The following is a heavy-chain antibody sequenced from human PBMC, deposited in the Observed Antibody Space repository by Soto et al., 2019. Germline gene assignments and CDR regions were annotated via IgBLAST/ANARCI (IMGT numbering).Heavy chain of an antibody. V-gene: IGHV3-30*18. CDR1: GFTFSSYG. CDR3: ANRGGYVLQYYYYGMDV. D-gene: IGHD5-12*01. CDR2: ISYDGSNK. Sequence: GGSLRLSCAASGFTFSSYGMHWVRQAPGKGLEWVAVISYDGSNKYYADSVKGRFTISRDNSKNTLYLQMNSLRAEDTAVYYCANRGGYVLQYYYYGMDVWGQGTMVTVSS. J-gene: IGHJ6*02.